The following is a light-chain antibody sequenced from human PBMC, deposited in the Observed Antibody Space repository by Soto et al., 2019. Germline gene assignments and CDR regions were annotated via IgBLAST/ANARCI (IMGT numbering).Light chain of an antibody. CDR1: SSDVGGYNY. J-gene: IGLJ1*01. Sequence: QSVLTQPPSAAGSPGQSVTISCTGTSSDVGGYNYVSWYQQHPGNAPKLMIYEVSKRPSGVPDRFSGSKSGNTASLTVSGLQAEDEADYYCSSYVGSNNVFGTGTKVTVL. CDR3: SSYVGSNNV. CDR2: EVS. V-gene: IGLV2-8*01.